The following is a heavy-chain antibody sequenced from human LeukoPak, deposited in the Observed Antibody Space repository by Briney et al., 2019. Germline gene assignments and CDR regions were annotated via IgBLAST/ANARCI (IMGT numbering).Heavy chain of an antibody. CDR3: ARDVGGNSAVDY. CDR1: GYTFTGYY. J-gene: IGHJ4*02. V-gene: IGHV1-2*02. Sequence: ASVKVSCKASGYTFTGYYMHWVLQAPGQGLEWMGWINPNSGGTNYAQKFQGRVTMTRDTSISTAYMELSRLRSDDTAVYYCARDVGGNSAVDYWGQGTLVTVSS. D-gene: IGHD4-23*01. CDR2: INPNSGGT.